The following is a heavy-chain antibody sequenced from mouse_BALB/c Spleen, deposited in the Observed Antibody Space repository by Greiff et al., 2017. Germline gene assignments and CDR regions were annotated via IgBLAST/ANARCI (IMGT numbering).Heavy chain of an antibody. CDR2: ISNGGGST. CDR3: ARHRTGTSSFAY. CDR1: GFTFSSYT. D-gene: IGHD4-1*01. J-gene: IGHJ3*01. V-gene: IGHV5-12-2*01. Sequence: EVKLMESGGGLVQPGGSLKLSCAASGFTFSSYTMSWVRQTPEKRLEWVAYISNGGGSTYYPDTVKGRFTISRDNAKNTLYLQMSSLKSEDTAMYYCARHRTGTSSFAYWGQGTLVTVSA.